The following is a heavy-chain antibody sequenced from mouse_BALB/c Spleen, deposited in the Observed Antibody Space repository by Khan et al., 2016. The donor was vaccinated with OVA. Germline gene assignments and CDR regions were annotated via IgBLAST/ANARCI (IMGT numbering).Heavy chain of an antibody. D-gene: IGHD4-1*01. Sequence: QVQLKESGAELARPGASVKLSCKASGYTFSDFYINWVKQRTGQGLEWIGEIYPGSGYTYYNEKFKGKATLTADKSSSTAYMQFSILTSEDSAVYFCARSGTGSFLYWGQGTLVTVSA. CDR1: GYTFSDFY. CDR3: ARSGTGSFLY. J-gene: IGHJ3*01. CDR2: IYPGSGYT. V-gene: IGHV1-77*01.